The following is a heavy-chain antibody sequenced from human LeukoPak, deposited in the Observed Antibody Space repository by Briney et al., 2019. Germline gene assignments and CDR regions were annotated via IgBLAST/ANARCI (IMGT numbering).Heavy chain of an antibody. CDR3: AKDHVLIPRAGTDDAFDI. V-gene: IGHV3-23*01. J-gene: IGHJ3*02. CDR2: IIGSGGRT. Sequence: GGSLRLSCAASGFTFSSYAMSWVRQAPGKGLEWVSGIIGSGGRTYYAESVKGRFTISRDNSKNTLYLQMNSLRAEDTAVYYCAKDHVLIPRAGTDDAFDIWGQGTMVTVSS. D-gene: IGHD6-19*01. CDR1: GFTFSSYA.